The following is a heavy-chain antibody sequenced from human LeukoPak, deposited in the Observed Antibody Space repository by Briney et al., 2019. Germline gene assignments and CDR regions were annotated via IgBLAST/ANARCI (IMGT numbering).Heavy chain of an antibody. CDR3: AFSPLGDNYGFPY. Sequence: GRSLRLSCAGSGFTFSSYVMHWVRQAPRRGLEWVSSLSEGGDTAYYADSVKGRFTIYRDNSRDTLYLQVNSLRADDTALYYCAFSPLGDNYGFPYWGQGALVIVSS. CDR2: LSEGGDTA. J-gene: IGHJ4*02. CDR1: GFTFSSYV. V-gene: IGHV3-23*01. D-gene: IGHD5-18*01.